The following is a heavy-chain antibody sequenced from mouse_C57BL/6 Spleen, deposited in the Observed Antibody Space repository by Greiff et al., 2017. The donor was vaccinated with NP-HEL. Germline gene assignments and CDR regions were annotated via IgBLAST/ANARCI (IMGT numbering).Heavy chain of an antibody. CDR2: IRNKANGYTT. CDR3: ARTKLGRGELAY. J-gene: IGHJ3*01. CDR1: GFTFTDYY. Sequence: EVQLQESGGGLVQPGGSLSLSCAASGFTFTDYYMSWVRQPPGKALEWLGFIRNKANGYTTEYSASVKGRFTISRDNSQSILYLQMNALRAEDSATYYCARTKLGRGELAYWGQGTLVTVSA. D-gene: IGHD4-1*01. V-gene: IGHV7-3*01.